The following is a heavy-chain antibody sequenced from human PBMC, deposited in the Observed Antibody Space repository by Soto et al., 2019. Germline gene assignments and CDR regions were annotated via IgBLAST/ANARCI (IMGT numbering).Heavy chain of an antibody. CDR1: GFTFSSYG. Sequence: GGSLRLSCAASGFTFSSYGMHWVRQAPGKGLEWVAVISYDGSNKYYADSVKGRFTISRDNSKNTLYLQMNSLRAEDTAVYYCAKDTLIAALEDKAYYYYGMDVWGQGTTVTVSS. J-gene: IGHJ6*02. CDR2: ISYDGSNK. CDR3: AKDTLIAALEDKAYYYYGMDV. D-gene: IGHD6-25*01. V-gene: IGHV3-30*18.